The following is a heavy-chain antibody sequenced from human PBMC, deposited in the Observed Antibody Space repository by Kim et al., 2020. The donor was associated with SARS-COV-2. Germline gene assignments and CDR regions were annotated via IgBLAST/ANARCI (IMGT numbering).Heavy chain of an antibody. D-gene: IGHD3-22*01. V-gene: IGHV3-7*01. J-gene: IGHJ4*02. CDR2: IKQDGSEK. CDR1: GFTFSSYW. Sequence: GGSLRLSCAASGFTFSSYWLSWVRQSPGKGLEWVANIKQDGSEKYFLDSVKDRFTISRDNAKNSLYLQMNSLRAEDTAVYYCARGRSYESSGYYGYWGQG. CDR3: ARGRSYESSGYYGY.